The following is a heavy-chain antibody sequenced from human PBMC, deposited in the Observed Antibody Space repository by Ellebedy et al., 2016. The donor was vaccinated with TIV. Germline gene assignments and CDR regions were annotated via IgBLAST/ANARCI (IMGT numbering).Heavy chain of an antibody. CDR3: AREYYNVLTGHLWDFYDY. CDR2: IFYSGST. V-gene: IGHV4-39*07. CDR1: GGSIGSSSHY. Sequence: GSLRLSXNVSGGSIGSSSHYWGWVRQPPGKGLEWIGSIFYSGSTYYNPSFKSRVTVSVDKSKNQFSLRLSSVTAADTAVYYCAREYYNVLTGHLWDFYDYWGQGTPVTVSS. J-gene: IGHJ4*02. D-gene: IGHD3-9*01.